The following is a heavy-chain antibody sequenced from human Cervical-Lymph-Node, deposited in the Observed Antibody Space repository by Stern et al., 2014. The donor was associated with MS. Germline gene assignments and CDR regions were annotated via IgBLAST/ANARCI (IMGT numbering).Heavy chain of an antibody. J-gene: IGHJ4*02. CDR3: AKDRLRHGLWFGEPDY. V-gene: IGHV3-23*04. CDR2: ISGSGGST. D-gene: IGHD3-10*01. CDR1: GFTFSSYA. Sequence: EVQLVESGGGLVQPGGSLRLSCAASGFTFSSYAMSWVRQAPGKGLEWVSAISGSGGSTYYADSVKGRFTISRDNSKNTLYLQMNSLRAEDTAVYYCAKDRLRHGLWFGEPDYWGQGTLVTVSS.